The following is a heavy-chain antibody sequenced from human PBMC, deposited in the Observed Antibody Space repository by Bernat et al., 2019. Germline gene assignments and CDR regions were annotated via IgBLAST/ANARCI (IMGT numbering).Heavy chain of an antibody. CDR2: IKQDGSEK. J-gene: IGHJ6*02. CDR1: EFTFSSAA. CDR3: ASFRYYYYGMDV. Sequence: VQLVESGGGVVQPGRSLRLSCVASEFTFSSAAMHWVRQAPGKGLEWVANIKQDGSEKYYVDSVKGRFTISRDNAKNSLYLQMNSLRAEDTAVYYCASFRYYYYGMDVWGQGTTVTVSS. V-gene: IGHV3-7*01.